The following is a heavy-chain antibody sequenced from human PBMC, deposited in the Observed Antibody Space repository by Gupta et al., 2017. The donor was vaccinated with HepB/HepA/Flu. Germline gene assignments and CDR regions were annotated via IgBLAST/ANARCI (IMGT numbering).Heavy chain of an antibody. V-gene: IGHV1-8*01. CDR1: GYTFTSYD. Sequence: QVQLVQSGAEVKKPGASVKVSCKASGYTFTSYDINWVRQATGQGLEWMGWMNPNSGNTGYAQKFQGGVTMTRNTSISTAYMELSSLRSEDTAVYYCARGRPPYYYYGMDVWGQGTTVTVSS. CDR2: MNPNSGNT. CDR3: ARGRPPYYYYGMDV. J-gene: IGHJ6*02.